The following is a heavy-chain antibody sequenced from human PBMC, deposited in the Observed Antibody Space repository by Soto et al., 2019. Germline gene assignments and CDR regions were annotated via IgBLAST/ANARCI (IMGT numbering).Heavy chain of an antibody. CDR2: INHSGST. D-gene: IGHD2-8*01. J-gene: IGHJ5*02. V-gene: IGHV4-34*01. CDR1: GGSISRYY. CDR3: ARPSMVYAIVSWFDP. Sequence: SETLSLTCTVSGGSISRYYWSWIRQPPGKGLEWIGEINHSGSTNYNPSLKSRVTISVDTSKNQFSLKLSSVTAADTAVYYCARPSMVYAIVSWFDPWGQGTLVTVSS.